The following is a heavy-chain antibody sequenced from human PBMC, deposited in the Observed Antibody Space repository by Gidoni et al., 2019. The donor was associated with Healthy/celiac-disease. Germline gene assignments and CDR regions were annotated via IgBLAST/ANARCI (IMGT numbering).Heavy chain of an antibody. Sequence: QVQLVQSGAEVKKPGASVKVSCKVSGYTLTELSMHWVRQAPGNGLEWMGGFDPEDGETIYAQKFQGRVTMTEETSTDTAYMELSSLRSEDTAVYYCATGTTVTTKGYYYYYYGMDVWGQGTTVTVSS. J-gene: IGHJ6*02. V-gene: IGHV1-24*01. D-gene: IGHD4-4*01. CDR1: GYTLTELS. CDR3: ATGTTVTTKGYYYYYYGMDV. CDR2: FDPEDGET.